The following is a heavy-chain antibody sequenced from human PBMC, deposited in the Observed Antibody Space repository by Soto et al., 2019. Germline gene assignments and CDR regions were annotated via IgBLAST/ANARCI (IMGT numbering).Heavy chain of an antibody. Sequence: SETLSLTCTVSGGSISSYYWSWIRQPPGKGLEWIGYIYYSGSTNYNPSLKSRVIISVDTSKNQFSLKLSSVTAADAALYYCARDHEYFQHWGQGTLVTVS. J-gene: IGHJ1*01. CDR1: GGSISSYY. V-gene: IGHV4-59*01. CDR3: ARDHEYFQH. CDR2: IYYSGST.